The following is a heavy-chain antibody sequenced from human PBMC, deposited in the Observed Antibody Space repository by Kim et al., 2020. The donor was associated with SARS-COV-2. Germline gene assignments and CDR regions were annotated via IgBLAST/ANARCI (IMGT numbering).Heavy chain of an antibody. D-gene: IGHD3-10*01. CDR3: ARDRQYCGYDSFDY. J-gene: IGHJ4*02. CDR1: GFTFSSYW. CDR2: IKKDGSAK. V-gene: IGHV3-7*03. Sequence: GGSLRLSCAASGFTFSSYWMSWVRQAPGKGLEWVANIKKDGSAKYYADSVKGRFAISRDNAKNSLYLQMNSLRAEDTAVYYCARDRQYCGYDSFDYWGQGTLVTVSS.